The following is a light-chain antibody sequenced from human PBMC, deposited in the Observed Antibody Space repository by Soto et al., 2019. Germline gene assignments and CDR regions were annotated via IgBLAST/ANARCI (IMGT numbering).Light chain of an antibody. CDR1: QNVNTN. J-gene: IGKJ4*01. CDR3: QQYSDCFT. CDR2: GAS. V-gene: IGKV3D-15*01. Sequence: EVVLTQSPATLSVSLGERATLSCRASQNVNTNLAWYQHKPGQTPRLLIVGASSSPTGIPARFGGSGSGTEFTLTIGSLQPEDFAVYYCQQYSDCFTLGGGTKVEMK.